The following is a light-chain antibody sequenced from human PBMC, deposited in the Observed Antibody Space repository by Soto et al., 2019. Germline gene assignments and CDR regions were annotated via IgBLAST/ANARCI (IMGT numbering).Light chain of an antibody. J-gene: IGLJ2*01. Sequence: QSALTQPPSVSGSPGQSVTISCTGTSSDVGSYSRVSWYRQPPGTAPKLMIYEVSNRPSGVPDRFSGSKSGNTAYLTISGLQAEDEADYYCSSYTSISTRVFGGGTKLTVL. V-gene: IGLV2-18*02. CDR2: EVS. CDR1: SSDVGSYSR. CDR3: SSYTSISTRV.